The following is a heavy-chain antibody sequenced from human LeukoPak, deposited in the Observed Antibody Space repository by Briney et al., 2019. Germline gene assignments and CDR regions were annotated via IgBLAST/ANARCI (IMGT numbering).Heavy chain of an antibody. CDR1: GYTFNSYG. CDR2: ISAYNGDT. Sequence: ASVKVSCKASGYTFNSYGFNWVRQAPGQGLEWMGWISAYNGDTIYAQTLQGRVTMTTHTSTSTVYMELRSMRSDDTAVYYCARSGFYYAFNAFDIWGQGTMVTVSS. J-gene: IGHJ3*02. CDR3: ARSGFYYAFNAFDI. V-gene: IGHV1-18*01. D-gene: IGHD3-22*01.